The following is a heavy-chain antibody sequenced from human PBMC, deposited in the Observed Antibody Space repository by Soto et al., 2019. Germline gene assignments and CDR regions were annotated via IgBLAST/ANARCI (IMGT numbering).Heavy chain of an antibody. CDR3: ASQGYCTNGVCYPFDP. CDR2: IIPIFGTA. J-gene: IGHJ5*02. D-gene: IGHD2-8*01. CDR1: GGTFSSYA. V-gene: IGHV1-69*13. Sequence: GASVKVSCKASGGTFSSYAISWVRQAPGQGLEWMGGIIPIFGTANYAQKFQGRVTITADGPTSTAYMELSSLRSEDTAVYHCASQGYCTNGVCYPFDPWGQGTLVTVPS.